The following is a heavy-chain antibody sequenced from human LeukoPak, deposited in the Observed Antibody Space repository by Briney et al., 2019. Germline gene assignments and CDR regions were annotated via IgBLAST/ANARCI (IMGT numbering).Heavy chain of an antibody. V-gene: IGHV3-7*01. J-gene: IGHJ4*02. Sequence: GGSLRLSCAASGFTFSIYLMSWVRQAPGKGLEWVANIKPDGSEQYYVDSVKGRFTISRDNAKNSLYLQMNSLRAEDTAVCYCARVYGDAFGYWGQGTLVTVSS. CDR3: ARVYGDAFGY. CDR1: GFTFSIYL. D-gene: IGHD4-17*01. CDR2: IKPDGSEQ.